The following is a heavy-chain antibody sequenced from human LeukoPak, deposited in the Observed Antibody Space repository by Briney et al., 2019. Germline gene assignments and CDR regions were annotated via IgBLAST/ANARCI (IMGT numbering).Heavy chain of an antibody. V-gene: IGHV5-51*01. J-gene: IGHJ6*02. D-gene: IGHD3-10*01. CDR1: GYSFTSYW. CDR2: IYPGDSDT. CDR3: ARSPAPYELLRSTPYYGMDV. Sequence: GEPLKISCKGSGYSFTSYWIGWVRQMPGKGLEWMGIIYPGDSDTRYSPSFQGQVTISADKSISTAYLQWSSLKASDTAMYYCARSPAPYELLRSTPYYGMDVWGQGTTVTVSS.